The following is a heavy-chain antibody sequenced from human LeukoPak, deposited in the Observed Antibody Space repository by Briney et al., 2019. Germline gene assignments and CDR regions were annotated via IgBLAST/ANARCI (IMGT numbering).Heavy chain of an antibody. CDR1: GFTFGDYA. D-gene: IGHD2-15*01. V-gene: IGHV3-7*01. Sequence: SGGSLRLSCTASGFTFGDYALSWFRQAPGKGLEWVANTKPDGSAEYYADSVRGRFTTSRDNANNFLYLQMNSLRAEDTAVYYCARDGGFDYWGQGTLVTVSS. CDR3: ARDGGFDY. CDR2: TKPDGSAE. J-gene: IGHJ4*02.